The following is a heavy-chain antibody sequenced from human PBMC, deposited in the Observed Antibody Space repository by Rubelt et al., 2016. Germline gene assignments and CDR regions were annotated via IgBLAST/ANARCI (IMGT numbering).Heavy chain of an antibody. V-gene: IGHV4-34*02. CDR3: ARGSWQRLPPGDPFDI. Sequence: QVYLQQWGAGVLKPSETLSLTCAVHGGFFTAYYWSWIRQSPGKGLEWIGEINHSGDANYNPSLKSRVTISVDPSKSQISLNLTSVTAADTAIYYCARGSWQRLPPGDPFDIWGQGTMVTVSS. D-gene: IGHD1-1*01. CDR1: GGFFTAYY. J-gene: IGHJ3*02. CDR2: INHSGDA.